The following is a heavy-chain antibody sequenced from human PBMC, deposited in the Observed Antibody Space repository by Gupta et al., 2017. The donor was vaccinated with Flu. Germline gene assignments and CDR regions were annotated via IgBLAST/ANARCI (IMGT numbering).Heavy chain of an antibody. CDR3: ARDRGFSNYFLAERGSGNDY. CDR2: IKQDGSEK. CDR1: GFTFSSDW. V-gene: IGHV3-7*04. D-gene: IGHD4-11*01. Sequence: EVQLVESGGGLVQPGGSLRLSCAASGFTFSSDWMSWVRQAPGKGLEWVANIKQDGSEKYYVDSVKGRFTISRDNAKNSLYLQMNSLRAEDTAVYYCARDRGFSNYFLAERGSGNDYWGQGTLVTVSS. J-gene: IGHJ4*02.